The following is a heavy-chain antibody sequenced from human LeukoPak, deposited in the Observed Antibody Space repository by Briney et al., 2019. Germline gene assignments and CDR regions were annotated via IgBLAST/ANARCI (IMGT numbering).Heavy chain of an antibody. D-gene: IGHD1-14*01. Sequence: GGSLRLSCAASGFTFSSYATSWVRQAAGKGLEWVSAISGSGGSTYYADSVKGRFTISRDNSKNTLYLQMNSLRAEDTAVYYCARSLTGRYYYGMDVWGQGTTVTVSS. CDR3: ARSLTGRYYYGMDV. J-gene: IGHJ6*02. CDR1: GFTFSSYA. V-gene: IGHV3-23*01. CDR2: ISGSGGST.